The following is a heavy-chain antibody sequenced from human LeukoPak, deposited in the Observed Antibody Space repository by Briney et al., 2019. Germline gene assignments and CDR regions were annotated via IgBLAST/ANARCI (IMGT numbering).Heavy chain of an antibody. CDR2: MLDTVTT. CDR3: ATIKRGNIYGYFDF. V-gene: IGHV4-59*11. CDR1: GGSMNSHY. Sequence: SETLSLTCTVSGGSMNSHYWGWIRQPPGKGLDGIGYMLDTVTTKDNPSLKSRFTLSADTSKNQFFLRLTSVTAADTAVYYCATIKRGNIYGYFDFWGQGILVTVSS. J-gene: IGHJ4*02. D-gene: IGHD5-18*01.